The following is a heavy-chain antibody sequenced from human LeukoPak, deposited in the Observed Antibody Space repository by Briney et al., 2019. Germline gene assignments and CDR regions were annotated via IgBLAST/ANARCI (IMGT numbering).Heavy chain of an antibody. Sequence: PGGSLRLSCAASGFTFSSNWMHWVRQAPGKGLEWVSGINWNGGSTGYADSVKGRFTISRDNAKNSLYLQMNSLRAEDTAVYYCARAMTTVTNCDYWGQGTLVTVSS. CDR3: ARAMTTVTNCDY. V-gene: IGHV3-20*04. J-gene: IGHJ4*02. CDR2: INWNGGST. D-gene: IGHD4-17*01. CDR1: GFTFSSNW.